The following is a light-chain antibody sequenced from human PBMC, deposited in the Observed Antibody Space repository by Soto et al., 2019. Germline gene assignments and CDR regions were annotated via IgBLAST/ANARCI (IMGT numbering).Light chain of an antibody. CDR2: DVS. Sequence: QSVLTQPRSVSGSPGQSVTISCTGTSSDVGGYNFVSWYQQHPGEVPKLIIYDVSQRPSGVPDRFSASKSGNTASLTISGLQAEDEADYYCCSYAGSYTLFGGGTKVTVL. CDR3: CSYAGSYTL. J-gene: IGLJ2*01. CDR1: SSDVGGYNF. V-gene: IGLV2-11*01.